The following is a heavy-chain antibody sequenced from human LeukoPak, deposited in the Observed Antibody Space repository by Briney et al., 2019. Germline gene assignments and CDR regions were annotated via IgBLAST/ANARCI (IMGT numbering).Heavy chain of an antibody. CDR1: GYTFTGYY. Sequence: ASVKVSCKASGYTFTGYYMHWVRQAPGQGLEWMGWINPNSGGTNYAQKFQGRVTMTRDTSISTAYMELSGLRSDDTAVYYCARALPSEYSSSPVIDYWGQGTLVTVSS. V-gene: IGHV1-2*02. CDR2: INPNSGGT. CDR3: ARALPSEYSSSPVIDY. D-gene: IGHD6-6*01. J-gene: IGHJ4*02.